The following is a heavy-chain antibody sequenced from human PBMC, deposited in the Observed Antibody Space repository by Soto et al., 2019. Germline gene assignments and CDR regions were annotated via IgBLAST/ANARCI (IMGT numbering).Heavy chain of an antibody. CDR1: GFTFSSYS. D-gene: IGHD5-12*01. CDR2: ISSSSTYI. CDR3: ARDHGDGYLYYFDY. J-gene: IGHJ4*02. Sequence: GGSLRLSCAASGFTFSSYSMNWVRQAPGKGLEWVSSISSSSTYIYYADSVKGRFTISRDNAKNSLYLQMNSLRAEDTAVYYCARDHGDGYLYYFDYWGQGTLVTVSS. V-gene: IGHV3-21*01.